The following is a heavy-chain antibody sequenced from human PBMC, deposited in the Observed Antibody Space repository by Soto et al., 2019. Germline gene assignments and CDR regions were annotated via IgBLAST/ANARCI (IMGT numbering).Heavy chain of an antibody. V-gene: IGHV4-59*01. Sequence: SETLSLTCTVSGGSISSYYWSWIRQPPGKGLEWIGYIYYSGSTNYNPSLKSRVTISVDTSKNQFSLKLSSVTAADTAVYYCARVGNYVYGYFDYWGQGTLVTVSS. CDR3: ARVGNYVYGYFDY. CDR1: GGSISSYY. CDR2: IYYSGST. J-gene: IGHJ4*02. D-gene: IGHD1-7*01.